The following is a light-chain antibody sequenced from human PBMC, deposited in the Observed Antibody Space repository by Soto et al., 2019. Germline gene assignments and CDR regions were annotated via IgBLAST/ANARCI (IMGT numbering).Light chain of an antibody. J-gene: IGKJ1*01. CDR3: QQYDNCPQT. CDR2: GAS. V-gene: IGKV3-15*01. Sequence: EAVLTQSPATLSVSPGERATLSCRASQSVATNLAWYQQRPGQAPRLLIYGASKRAVGLPARFSGSGSGTEFPRTITSLQSEDFAVYYCQQYDNCPQTFGQRTNVEIK. CDR1: QSVATN.